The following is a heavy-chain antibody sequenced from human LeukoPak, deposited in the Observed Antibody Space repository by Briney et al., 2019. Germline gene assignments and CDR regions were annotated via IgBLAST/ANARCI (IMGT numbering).Heavy chain of an antibody. J-gene: IGHJ3*02. D-gene: IGHD6-13*01. CDR1: GFTFSSYA. Sequence: GGSLRLSCAGSGFTFSSYAMSWVRQAPGKGLEWVPAISGSGGSTYYADSVKGRFTISRDNSENTLYLQMNSLRAEDTAVYYCANFAGRAAFDIWGQGTMVTVSS. CDR3: ANFAGRAAFDI. V-gene: IGHV3-23*01. CDR2: ISGSGGST.